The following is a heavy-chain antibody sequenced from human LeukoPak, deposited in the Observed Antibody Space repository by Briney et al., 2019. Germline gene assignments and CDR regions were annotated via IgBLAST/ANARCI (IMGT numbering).Heavy chain of an antibody. J-gene: IGHJ5*02. Sequence: ASVKVSCKASGGTFSSYAISWVRQAPGQGLEWMGGIIPVFGTTNYAQKFQGRVTITADEPTSTAYMELSSLRSEDTAVYYCARDRIITTTIIVTTPGWFDPWGQGTLVTVSS. CDR3: ARDRIITTTIIVTTPGWFDP. CDR2: IIPVFGTT. V-gene: IGHV1-69*13. D-gene: IGHD3-22*01. CDR1: GGTFSSYA.